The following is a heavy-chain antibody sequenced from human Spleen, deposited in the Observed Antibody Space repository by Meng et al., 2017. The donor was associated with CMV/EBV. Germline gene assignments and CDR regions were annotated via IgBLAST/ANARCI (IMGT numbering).Heavy chain of an antibody. V-gene: IGHV1-69*05. CDR3: LREAGSRLGGPPH. CDR1: GGNFSDYA. CDR2: IIPTFKSA. J-gene: IGHJ4*02. Sequence: KAFGGNFSDYAISWVRQAPGQGLEWMGGIIPTFKSATYAQRFEDRRTISTDKSMTIAHMELSSLGSEDTAVYYCLREAGSRLGGPPHWGQGTLVTVSS. D-gene: IGHD6-19*01.